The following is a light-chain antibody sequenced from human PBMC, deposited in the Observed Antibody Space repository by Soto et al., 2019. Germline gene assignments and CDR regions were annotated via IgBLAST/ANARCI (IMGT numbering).Light chain of an antibody. Sequence: QSALTQPASVSGSPGQSITISCTGTSSDVGGYNYVSWYQQHPGKAPKLMIYEVSNRPSGVSNRFSGSKSGNTASLTISGRQAEDEADYYCSSDTSRSTLDYVFGSGTKLTVL. CDR3: SSDTSRSTLDYV. J-gene: IGLJ1*01. CDR1: SSDVGGYNY. V-gene: IGLV2-14*01. CDR2: EVS.